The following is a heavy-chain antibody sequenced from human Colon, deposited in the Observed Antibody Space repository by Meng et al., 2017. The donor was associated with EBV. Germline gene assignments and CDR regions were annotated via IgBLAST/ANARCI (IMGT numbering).Heavy chain of an antibody. D-gene: IGHD2-21*02. CDR2: IYHSGST. V-gene: IGHV4-4*02. Sequence: QVKLQESGPGLVNQSGTLSLTCAGSGGSLSVRNWWRCVRQPPGKGLEWIGEIYHSGSTNYNPSLKSRVTISVDESKNQFSLRLSSVTAADTAVYYCARVGAYCGGDCYHPRWGQGTLVTVSS. CDR3: ARVGAYCGGDCYHPR. CDR1: GGSLSVRNW. J-gene: IGHJ4*02.